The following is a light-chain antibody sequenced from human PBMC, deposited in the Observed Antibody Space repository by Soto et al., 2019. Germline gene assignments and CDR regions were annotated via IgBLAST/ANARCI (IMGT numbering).Light chain of an antibody. J-gene: IGKJ3*01. Sequence: DIVMTQSPDSLAVSLGEMATINCKSSQNVLYNAKNKLAWYQQKPGQPPKLLIYWASVRQSGVSDRFSGSGSGTDFTLPISSLQAEDVAVYYCQQFYGIPFTFGPGTKVEI. CDR3: QQFYGIPFT. V-gene: IGKV4-1*01. CDR1: QNVLYNAKNK. CDR2: WAS.